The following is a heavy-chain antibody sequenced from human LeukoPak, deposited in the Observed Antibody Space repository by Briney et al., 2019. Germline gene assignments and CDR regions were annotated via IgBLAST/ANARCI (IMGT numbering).Heavy chain of an antibody. Sequence: PSETLSLTCTVSGGSISSSSYYWSWIRQPPGKGLEWIGEINHSGSTNYNPSLKSRVTIPVDTSKNQFSLKLSSVTAADTAVYYCARASNYGGRIFDYWGQGTLVTVSS. V-gene: IGHV4-39*07. CDR3: ARASNYGGRIFDY. D-gene: IGHD4-23*01. CDR2: INHSGST. CDR1: GGSISSSSYY. J-gene: IGHJ4*02.